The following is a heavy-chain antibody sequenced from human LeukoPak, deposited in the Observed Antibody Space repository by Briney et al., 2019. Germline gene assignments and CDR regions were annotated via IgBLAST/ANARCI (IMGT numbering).Heavy chain of an antibody. V-gene: IGHV4-4*07. CDR1: GGSISSYY. J-gene: IGHJ4*02. Sequence: SETLSLTCTVSGGSISSYYWSWIRQPAGKGLEWIGRIYNSGSTNYNPSLKRRVTMSVDTSKNQFSLKLSSVTAADTAVYYCARGTHTHYSSSAGGDYYFDYWGQGTLVTVSS. CDR3: ARGTHTHYSSSAGGDYYFDY. CDR2: IYNSGST. D-gene: IGHD6-6*01.